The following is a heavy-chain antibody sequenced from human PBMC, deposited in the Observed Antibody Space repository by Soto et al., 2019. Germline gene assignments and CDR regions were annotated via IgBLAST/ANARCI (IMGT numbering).Heavy chain of an antibody. J-gene: IGHJ6*02. Sequence: QITLKESGPTLVKPTQTLTLTCTFSGFSLSTSGVGVGWIRQPPGKALEWLALIYWDDDKRYSPSLKSRLPITKDTSKNQVVLTMTNMDPVDTATYYCAHSTSTRHYDFWSGPRPDVWGQGTTVTVSS. D-gene: IGHD3-3*01. CDR1: GFSLSTSGVG. CDR2: IYWDDDK. CDR3: AHSTSTRHYDFWSGPRPDV. V-gene: IGHV2-5*02.